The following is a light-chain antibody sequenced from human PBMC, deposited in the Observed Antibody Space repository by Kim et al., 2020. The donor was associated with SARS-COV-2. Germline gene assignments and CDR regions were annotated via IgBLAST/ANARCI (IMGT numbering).Light chain of an antibody. Sequence: SSELTQDPAVSVALGQTVMITCQGDSLRTFYASWYQQKPRQAPVLVIYGKNIRPSGIPDRFSGSNSGNTASLTITGAQAEDEADYYCNSRENTGKQMVFGGGTQLTVL. J-gene: IGLJ2*01. CDR1: SLRTFY. V-gene: IGLV3-19*01. CDR2: GKN. CDR3: NSRENTGKQMV.